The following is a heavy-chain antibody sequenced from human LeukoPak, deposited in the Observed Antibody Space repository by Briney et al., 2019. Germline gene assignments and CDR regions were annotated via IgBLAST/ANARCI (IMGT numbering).Heavy chain of an antibody. Sequence: PGGSLRLSCAASGFTFSSYGMHWVRQAPGKGLEWVAVISYDGSNKYYADSVKGRFTISRDNSKNTLYLQMNSLGAEDTAVYYCARWLEGYFDYWGQGTLVTVSS. J-gene: IGHJ4*02. CDR1: GFTFSSYG. CDR2: ISYDGSNK. CDR3: ARWLEGYFDY. D-gene: IGHD5-18*01. V-gene: IGHV3-30*03.